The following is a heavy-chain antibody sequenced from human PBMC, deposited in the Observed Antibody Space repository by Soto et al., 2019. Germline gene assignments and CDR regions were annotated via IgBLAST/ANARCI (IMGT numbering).Heavy chain of an antibody. CDR3: AKERRWYYYGMDV. CDR1: GFTFSSYA. Sequence: GGSLRLSCAASGFTFSSYAMTWVRQAPGQGLEWVSAISGSGGSTYYANSVKGRFTISRDNSKNTLYLQMNSLRAEDTAVYYCAKERRWYYYGMDVWGQGXTVTVPS. J-gene: IGHJ6*02. V-gene: IGHV3-23*01. D-gene: IGHD2-15*01. CDR2: ISGSGGST.